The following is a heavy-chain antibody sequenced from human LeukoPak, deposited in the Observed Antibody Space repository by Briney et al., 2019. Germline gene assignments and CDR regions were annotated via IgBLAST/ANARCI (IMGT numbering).Heavy chain of an antibody. J-gene: IGHJ4*02. CDR2: IKQDGTEE. D-gene: IGHD4-11*01. CDR3: ARETHSTYDY. Sequence: GGSLRLSCAVSGFTFNNYWLAWVRQAPGKGPEWVASIKQDGTEEFYVDYVKGRFTISRDNTKNSLFLQINSLRAEGTAVYYCARETHSTYDYWGQGTLVTVSS. CDR1: GFTFNNYW. V-gene: IGHV3-7*01.